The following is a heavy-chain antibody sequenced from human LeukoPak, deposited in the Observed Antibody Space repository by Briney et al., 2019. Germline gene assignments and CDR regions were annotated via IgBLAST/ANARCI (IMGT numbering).Heavy chain of an antibody. Sequence: PSETLSLTCTVSGGSISSGGYYWSWIRQPPGKGLEWIGYIYHSGSTNYNPSLKSRVTISVDKSKNQFSLKLSSVTAADTAVYYCARTFGYFDYWGQGTLVTVSS. D-gene: IGHD3-16*01. CDR3: ARTFGYFDY. CDR1: GGSISSGGYY. J-gene: IGHJ4*02. CDR2: IYHSGST. V-gene: IGHV4-30-2*01.